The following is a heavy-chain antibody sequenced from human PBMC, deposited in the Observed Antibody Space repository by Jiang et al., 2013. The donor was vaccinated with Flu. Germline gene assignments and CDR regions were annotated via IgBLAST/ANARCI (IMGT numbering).Heavy chain of an antibody. J-gene: IGHJ4*02. CDR2: IHHRGTT. V-gene: IGHV4-30-2*01. Sequence: GSGLVKPSQTLSLSCAVSGGSINSEDYSWSWIRQPPGKGLEWIGYIHHRGTTYYNPSLKSRVTISIYKSNNRFSLSLNSVTAADTAVYYCARGVLYGGYFDYWGQGTLVTVSS. CDR3: ARGVLYGGYFDY. D-gene: IGHD2-8*01. CDR1: GGSINSEDYS.